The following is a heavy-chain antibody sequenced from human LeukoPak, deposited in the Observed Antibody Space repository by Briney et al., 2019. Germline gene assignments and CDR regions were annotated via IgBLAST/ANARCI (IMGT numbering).Heavy chain of an antibody. V-gene: IGHV3-21*06. CDR2: ISSSSSYI. CDR1: GFTFSSYS. D-gene: IGHD3-16*01. CDR3: TRGGEPTFFDY. J-gene: IGHJ4*02. Sequence: GGSLRLSCAASGFTFSSYSMNWVRQAPGKGLEWVSSISSSSSYIYYADSVKGRFTISRDNAENTVYLQMNSLRADDTAVYYCTRGGEPTFFDYWGQGTLVTVSS.